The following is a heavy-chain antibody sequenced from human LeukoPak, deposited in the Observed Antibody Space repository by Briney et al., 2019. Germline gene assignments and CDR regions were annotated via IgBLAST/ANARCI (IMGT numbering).Heavy chain of an antibody. CDR2: ISGSGGST. Sequence: GGSLRLPCAASGFTFSSYAMSWVRQAPGKGLEWVSAISGSGGSTYYADSVKGRFTISRDNSKNTLYLQMNSLRAEDTAVYYCAKAGTYMVRGVIMDYWGQGTLVTVSS. CDR3: AKAGTYMVRGVIMDY. CDR1: GFTFSSYA. J-gene: IGHJ4*02. D-gene: IGHD3-10*01. V-gene: IGHV3-23*01.